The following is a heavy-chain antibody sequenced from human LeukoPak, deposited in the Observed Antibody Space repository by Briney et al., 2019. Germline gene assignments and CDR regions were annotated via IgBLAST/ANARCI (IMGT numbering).Heavy chain of an antibody. CDR3: AALDSSGYYYYGMDV. V-gene: IGHV1-69*13. D-gene: IGHD6-19*01. CDR1: GYTFTGYY. J-gene: IGHJ6*02. Sequence: SVKVSCKASGYTFTGYYIHWVRQAPGQGLEWMGGIIPIFGTANYAQKFQGRVTITADESTSTAYMELSSLRSEDTAVYYCAALDSSGYYYYGMDVWGQGTTVTVS. CDR2: IIPIFGTA.